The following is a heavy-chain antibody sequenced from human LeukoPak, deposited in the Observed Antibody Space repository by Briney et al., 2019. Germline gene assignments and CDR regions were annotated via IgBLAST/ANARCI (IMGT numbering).Heavy chain of an antibody. CDR3: TRDLGVDTTMIFFDY. CDR2: ISAYNGDT. D-gene: IGHD5-18*01. J-gene: IGHJ4*02. CDR1: GYSFTDFG. Sequence: GASVKVPCKASGYSFTDFGISWVRQAPGQGLEWKGWISAYNGDTNYAQKLQGRVTMTTDASTSTAYMELRSLRSDDTAVYYCTRDLGVDTTMIFFDYWGQGSLVTVSS. V-gene: IGHV1-18*01.